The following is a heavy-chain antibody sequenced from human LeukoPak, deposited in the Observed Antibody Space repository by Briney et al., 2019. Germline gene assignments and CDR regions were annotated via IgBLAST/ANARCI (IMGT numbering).Heavy chain of an antibody. V-gene: IGHV4-34*01. D-gene: IGHD6-19*01. Sequence: SETLSLTCAVYGGSFSGYYWSWIRQPPGKGLERIGEINHSGSTNYNPSLKSRVTISVDTSKNQFSLKLSSVTAADTAVYYCARKYSSGWPLKVYYMDVWGKGTTVTVSS. CDR1: GGSFSGYY. CDR2: INHSGST. J-gene: IGHJ6*03. CDR3: ARKYSSGWPLKVYYMDV.